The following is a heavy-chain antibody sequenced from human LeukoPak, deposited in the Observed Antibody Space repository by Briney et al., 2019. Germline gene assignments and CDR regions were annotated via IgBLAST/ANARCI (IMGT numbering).Heavy chain of an antibody. CDR1: GYTLTELS. CDR2: FDPEDGET. J-gene: IGHJ6*02. D-gene: IGHD3-10*01. Sequence: ASVKVSCKVSGYTLTELSMHWVRQAPGKGLEWMGGFDPEDGETIYAQKFQGRVTMTEDTSTDTAYMELSSLRSEDTAVYYCATSGGGAYDSGYYYGMDVWGQGTTVTVSS. CDR3: ATSGGGAYDSGYYYGMDV. V-gene: IGHV1-24*01.